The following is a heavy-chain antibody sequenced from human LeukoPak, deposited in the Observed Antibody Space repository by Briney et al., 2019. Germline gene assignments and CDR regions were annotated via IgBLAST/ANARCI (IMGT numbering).Heavy chain of an antibody. CDR2: ISSSGSTI. V-gene: IGHV3-48*03. CDR1: GFTFSSYE. CDR3: GRDETVRLDAFDI. D-gene: IGHD4-17*01. J-gene: IGHJ3*02. Sequence: PGGSLRLTCAASGFTFSSYEMNWVRQAPGKGLEWVSYISSSGSTIYYADSVKGRFTISRDNAKNSLYLQMNSLRAEDTAVYYCGRDETVRLDAFDIWGQGTMVTVSS.